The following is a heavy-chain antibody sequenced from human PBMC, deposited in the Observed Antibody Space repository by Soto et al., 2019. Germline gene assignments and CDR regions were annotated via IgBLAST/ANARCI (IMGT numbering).Heavy chain of an antibody. V-gene: IGHV6-1*01. CDR1: GESFSSNSAA. CDR2: TYYRSKWYN. J-gene: IGHJ6*02. CDR3: ARGYCSGGSCFYYYGMDV. D-gene: IGHD2-15*01. Sequence: SQTLSLTCAISGESFSSNSAAWNWIRQPPSRGLEWLGRTYYRSKWYNDYAVSVKSRITINPDTSKNQFSLQLNSVTPEDTAVYYCARGYCSGGSCFYYYGMDVRGQGTTVTVSS.